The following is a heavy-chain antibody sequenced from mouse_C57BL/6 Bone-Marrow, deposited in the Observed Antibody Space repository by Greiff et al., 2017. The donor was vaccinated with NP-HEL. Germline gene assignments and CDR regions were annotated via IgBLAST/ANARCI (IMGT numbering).Heavy chain of an antibody. J-gene: IGHJ4*01. CDR2: IHPNSGST. CDR1: GYTFTSYW. V-gene: IGHV1-64*01. D-gene: IGHD2-4*01. CDR3: ARRDYDYDGRDAMDY. Sequence: QVQLKQPGAELVKPGASVKLSCKASGYTFTSYWMHWVKQRPGQGLEWIGMIHPNSGSTNYNEKFKSKATLTVDKSSSTAYMQLSSLTSEDSAVYYCARRDYDYDGRDAMDYWGQGTSVTVSS.